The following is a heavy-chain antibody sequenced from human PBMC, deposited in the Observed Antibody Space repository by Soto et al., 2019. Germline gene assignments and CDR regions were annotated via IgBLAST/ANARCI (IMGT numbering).Heavy chain of an antibody. Sequence: SETLSLTCAVYGGSFSGYYWSWIRQPPGKGLEWIGEINHSGSTNYNPSLKSRVTISVDTSKSQFSLKLSSVTAADTAVYYCARWKGYCSSTSCYRGKQNWFDPWGQGTLVTVSS. CDR3: ARWKGYCSSTSCYRGKQNWFDP. J-gene: IGHJ5*02. CDR1: GGSFSGYY. V-gene: IGHV4-34*01. CDR2: INHSGST. D-gene: IGHD2-2*01.